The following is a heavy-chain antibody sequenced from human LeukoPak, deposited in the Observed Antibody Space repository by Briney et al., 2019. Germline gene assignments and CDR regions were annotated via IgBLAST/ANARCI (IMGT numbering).Heavy chain of an antibody. CDR1: GGSISSYY. J-gene: IGHJ4*02. D-gene: IGHD3-10*01. CDR3: ARSQNYYGSGDY. CDR2: IYYSGST. V-gene: IGHV4-59*01. Sequence: SETLSLTCTVSGGSISSYYWSWIRQPPGKGLEWIGYIYYSGSTTYNPSLKSRVTMSVDTSKNQFSLKLSSVTAADTAVYYCARSQNYYGSGDYWSQGTLVTVSS.